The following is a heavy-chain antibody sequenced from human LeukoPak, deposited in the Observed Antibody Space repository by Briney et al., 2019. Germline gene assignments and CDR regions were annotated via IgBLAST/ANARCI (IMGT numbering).Heavy chain of an antibody. CDR1: GGSISSGGYY. V-gene: IGHV4-31*01. D-gene: IGHD3-9*01. J-gene: IGHJ4*02. CDR2: IYYSGST. Sequence: PSQTLSLTCTVSGGSISSGGYYWSWIRQHPGKGLEWIGYIYYSGSTYYNPSLKSQVTISVDTSKNQFSLKLSSVTAADTAVYYCARVPGLTKSFDYWGQGTLVTVSS. CDR3: ARVPGLTKSFDY.